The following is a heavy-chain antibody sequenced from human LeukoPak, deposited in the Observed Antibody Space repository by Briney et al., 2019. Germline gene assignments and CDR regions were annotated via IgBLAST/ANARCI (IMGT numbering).Heavy chain of an antibody. J-gene: IGHJ4*02. Sequence: SETLSLTCAVYGGSFSGYYWSWIRQPPGKGLEWIGEINHSGSTNYNPSLKSRVTISVDTSKNQFPLKLSSVTAADTAVYYCARVGYYDLWGQGTLVTVSS. CDR3: ARVGYYDL. V-gene: IGHV4-34*01. CDR2: INHSGST. CDR1: GGSFSGYY. D-gene: IGHD3-22*01.